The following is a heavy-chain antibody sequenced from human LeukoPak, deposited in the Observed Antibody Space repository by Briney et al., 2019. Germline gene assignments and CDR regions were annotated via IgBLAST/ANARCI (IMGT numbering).Heavy chain of an antibody. V-gene: IGHV3-74*01. CDR1: GFIFSSYW. Sequence: GGSLRLSCAASGFIFSSYWTHWVRQAPGKGLVWVSRINSDGSSTSYADSVKGRFTISRDNAKNTLYLQMNSLRAEDTAVYYCARRVVVPAAPYYFDYWGQGTLVTVSS. CDR3: ARRVVVPAAPYYFDY. D-gene: IGHD2-2*01. CDR2: INSDGSST. J-gene: IGHJ4*02.